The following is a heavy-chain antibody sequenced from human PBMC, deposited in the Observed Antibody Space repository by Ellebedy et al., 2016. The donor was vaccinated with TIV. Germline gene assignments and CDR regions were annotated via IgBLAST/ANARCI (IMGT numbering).Heavy chain of an antibody. V-gene: IGHV1-8*01. D-gene: IGHD3-22*01. CDR3: ARGDDSGVRDAFDI. CDR1: GYTFTDFD. Sequence: AASVKVSCKASGYTFTDFDINWVRQATGQGLEWVGWMNPNSGNTGSAQKFQGRVTMTRDSSISTAYMELSSLRSEDTAVYYCARGDDSGVRDAFDIWGQGTMVTVSS. J-gene: IGHJ3*02. CDR2: MNPNSGNT.